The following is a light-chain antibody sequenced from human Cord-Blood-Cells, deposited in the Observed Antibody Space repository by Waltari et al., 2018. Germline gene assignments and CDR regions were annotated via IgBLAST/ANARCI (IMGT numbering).Light chain of an antibody. CDR3: SSYSSSSTWG. Sequence: SALTQPATLSAPPAQSITISCTGTSSDVGGYNYVSWYQTHPGKAPKLMIYDVSKRPSGVSDRFSGSKSVNTASLTISGIQAEDEADYYCSSYSSSSTWGCGAVTQLT. V-gene: IGLV2-14*01. CDR1: SSDVGGYNY. J-gene: IGLJ3*02. CDR2: DVS.